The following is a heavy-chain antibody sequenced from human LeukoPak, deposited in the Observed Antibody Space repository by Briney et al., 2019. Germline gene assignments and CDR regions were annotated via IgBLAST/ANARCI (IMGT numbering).Heavy chain of an antibody. D-gene: IGHD3-3*01. J-gene: IGHJ4*02. Sequence: VASVKVSCKASGYTFTGYYMHWVRQAPGQGLEWMGWINPNSGGTNYAQKFQGRVTMTRDTSISTAYMELSRLRSDDTAVYYCARYYDFWSGYPALDYWGQGTLVTVSS. V-gene: IGHV1-2*02. CDR2: INPNSGGT. CDR3: ARYYDFWSGYPALDY. CDR1: GYTFTGYY.